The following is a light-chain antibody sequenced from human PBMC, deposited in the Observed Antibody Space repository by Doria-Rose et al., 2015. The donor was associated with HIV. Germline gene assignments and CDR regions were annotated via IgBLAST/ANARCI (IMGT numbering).Light chain of an antibody. V-gene: IGKV4-1*01. Sequence: DIQMTQSPESLGMSLGERATLNCKSNQSLLYTSKNYLAWYQQMPGQPPKLLIYCASTRQSGVPARFSGSGSGTDFTLTISSLEAEDVAVYYCQQYYDTPSFGPGTTVDIK. CDR3: QQYYDTPS. J-gene: IGKJ3*01. CDR1: QSLLYTSKNY. CDR2: CAS.